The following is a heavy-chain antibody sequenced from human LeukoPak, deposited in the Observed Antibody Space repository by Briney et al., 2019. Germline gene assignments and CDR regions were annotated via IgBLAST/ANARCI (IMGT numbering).Heavy chain of an antibody. J-gene: IGHJ6*02. Sequence: ASVKVSCKASGYTFTGYCMHWVRQAPGQGLEWMGWINPNSGGTNYAQKFQGRVTMTRDTSISTAYMELSRLRSDDTAVYYCAREVPLAANYYYYGMDVWGQGTTVTVSS. CDR1: GYTFTGYC. CDR2: INPNSGGT. D-gene: IGHD6-13*01. CDR3: AREVPLAANYYYYGMDV. V-gene: IGHV1-2*02.